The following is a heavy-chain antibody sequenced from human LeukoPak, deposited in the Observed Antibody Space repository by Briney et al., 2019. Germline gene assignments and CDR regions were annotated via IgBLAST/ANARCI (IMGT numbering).Heavy chain of an antibody. Sequence: GGSLRLSRAASGFTFSSYAMSWVRQAPGKGLEWVSAISGSGGSTYYADSVKGRFTISRDNSKNTLYLQMNSLRAEDTAVYYCAEGTTVVTVFNYWGQGTLVTVSS. CDR2: ISGSGGST. CDR1: GFTFSSYA. D-gene: IGHD4-23*01. V-gene: IGHV3-23*01. J-gene: IGHJ4*02. CDR3: AEGTTVVTVFNY.